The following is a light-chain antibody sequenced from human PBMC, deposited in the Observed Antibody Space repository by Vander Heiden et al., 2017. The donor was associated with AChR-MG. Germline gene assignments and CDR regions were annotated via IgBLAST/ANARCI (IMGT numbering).Light chain of an antibody. J-gene: IGKJ1*01. CDR2: KSS. V-gene: IGKV1-5*03. CDR3: QQYNGFSRT. CDR1: QSIGIW. Sequence: DIHMTQSPSTLSASVGDRVTITCRASQSIGIWLAWYQQKPGKAPKLLASKSSSLESGVPSRFSGSGSGTDFTLTINSLQPDDFATYYCQQYNGFSRTFGQGTKVDIK.